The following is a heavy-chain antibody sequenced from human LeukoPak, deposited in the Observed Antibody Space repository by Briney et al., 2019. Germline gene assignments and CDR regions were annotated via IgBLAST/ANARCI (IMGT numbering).Heavy chain of an antibody. J-gene: IGHJ3*02. Sequence: GGSLRLSCAASGFTFSNAWMSWVRQAPGKGLEWVGRIKSKTDGGTTDYAAPVKGRFTISRDDSKNTLYLQMNSLETEDTAVYYCTTDLFLLGAFDIWGQGTMVTVSS. CDR1: GFTFSNAW. CDR3: TTDLFLLGAFDI. CDR2: IKSKTDGGTT. V-gene: IGHV3-15*01. D-gene: IGHD1-26*01.